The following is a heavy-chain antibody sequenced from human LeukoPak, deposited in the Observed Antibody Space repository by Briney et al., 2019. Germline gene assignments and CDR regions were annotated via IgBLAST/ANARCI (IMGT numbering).Heavy chain of an antibody. CDR3: ARGNDYDSSGYFLY. D-gene: IGHD3-22*01. CDR1: GFTFSSYW. J-gene: IGHJ4*02. V-gene: IGHV3-7*04. Sequence: PGGSLRLSCASSGFTFSSYWMSWVRQAPGKGLEWVANIKQDGSEKYYVDSVKGRFTISRDNAKNSLYLQMYSLRAEDTAVYYCARGNDYDSSGYFLYWGQGTLVTVSS. CDR2: IKQDGSEK.